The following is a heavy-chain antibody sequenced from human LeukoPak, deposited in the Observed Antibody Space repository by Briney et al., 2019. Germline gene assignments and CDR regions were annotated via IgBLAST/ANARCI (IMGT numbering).Heavy chain of an antibody. CDR2: ISNSGGDI. Sequence: GGSLRLSCAASGFMFSGYAMHWVRQAPGKGLEYVSAISNSGGDIYYANSVKGRFTISRDNSKNTLYLQMGSLRVEDMAVYYCARVGTMRTFDIWGQGTMVIVSS. CDR3: ARVGTMRTFDI. J-gene: IGHJ3*02. D-gene: IGHD2-2*01. CDR1: GFMFSGYA. V-gene: IGHV3-64*01.